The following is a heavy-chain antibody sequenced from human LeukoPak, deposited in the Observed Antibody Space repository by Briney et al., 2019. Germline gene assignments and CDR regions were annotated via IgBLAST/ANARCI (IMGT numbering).Heavy chain of an antibody. Sequence: SETLSLTCTVSGDSISGFHWSWIRQPPGKGLEWIGYIYYSGSTNYNPSLKSRVTISVDTSKNQFSLKLISVTAADTAVYYCAREVVAAPGTVDYWGQGTLVTVSS. V-gene: IGHV4-59*01. CDR1: GDSISGFH. CDR2: IYYSGST. J-gene: IGHJ4*02. D-gene: IGHD6-13*01. CDR3: AREVVAAPGTVDY.